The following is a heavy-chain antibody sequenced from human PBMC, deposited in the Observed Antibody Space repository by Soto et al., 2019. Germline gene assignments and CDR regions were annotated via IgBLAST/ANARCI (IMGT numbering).Heavy chain of an antibody. V-gene: IGHV3-9*01. J-gene: IGHJ4*02. CDR1: GFTVDDYA. D-gene: IGHD5-18*01. CDR2: ISWNSGNI. Sequence: EVQLEESGGALVPPGRSLRLSCAASGFTVDDYAMHWVRQVLGKGLEWVSSISWNSGNIGYADSVKGRFTTSRDNAKNSLYLQMNSLRAEDTGLYYCVRSKSGYSYGTPFDYWGQGTLVTVSS. CDR3: VRSKSGYSYGTPFDY.